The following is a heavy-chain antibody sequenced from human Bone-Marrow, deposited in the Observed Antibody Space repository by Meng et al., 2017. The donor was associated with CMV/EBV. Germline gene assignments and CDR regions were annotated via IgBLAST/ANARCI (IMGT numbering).Heavy chain of an antibody. V-gene: IGHV1-18*01. Sequence: ASVKVSCKASGYTFTSYGISWVRQAPGQGLEWMGWISAYNGNTNYAQKLQGRVTMTTDTSTSTAYMELRSLRSDDTAEYYCARDSLYCSSTSCYKGFNYGMDVWGQGTTVAVSS. CDR2: ISAYNGNT. J-gene: IGHJ6*02. CDR3: ARDSLYCSSTSCYKGFNYGMDV. D-gene: IGHD2-2*02. CDR1: GYTFTSYG.